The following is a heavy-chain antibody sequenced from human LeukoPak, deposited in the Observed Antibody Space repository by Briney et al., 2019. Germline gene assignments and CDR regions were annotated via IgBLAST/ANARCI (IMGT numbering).Heavy chain of an antibody. CDR1: GFSVTNHY. V-gene: IGHV3-11*01. CDR3: ARWGIYGDSRNWYFDI. D-gene: IGHD4-17*01. Sequence: GGSLRLSCAASGFSVTNHYLTWVRQAPGKGLEWVSSIGSSGSIIYYADSVKGRFSISRDNAKNSVYLQMNSLRAEDTAVYYCARWGIYGDSRNWYFDIWGRGTLVTVS. J-gene: IGHJ2*01. CDR2: IGSSGSII.